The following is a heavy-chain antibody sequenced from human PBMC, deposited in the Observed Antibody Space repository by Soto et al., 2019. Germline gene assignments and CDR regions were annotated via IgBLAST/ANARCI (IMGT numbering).Heavy chain of an antibody. Sequence: QVQLVQSGAEVKKPGSSVKVSCKASGGTFSSYAISWVRQAPGQGLEWMGGIIPIFGTANYAQKFQGRVTITADESTITAYMELSRLRSEDTAVYYCASGVEQQLVHLYFDYWGQGTLLTVSS. CDR3: ASGVEQQLVHLYFDY. CDR1: GGTFSSYA. V-gene: IGHV1-69*01. J-gene: IGHJ4*02. D-gene: IGHD6-13*01. CDR2: IIPIFGTA.